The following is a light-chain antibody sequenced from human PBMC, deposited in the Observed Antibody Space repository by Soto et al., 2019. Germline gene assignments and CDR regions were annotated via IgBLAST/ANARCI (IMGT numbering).Light chain of an antibody. V-gene: IGLV1-44*01. J-gene: IGLJ1*01. Sequence: QSALTQPPSASGTPGQRVTISCSGSSSNIGSNTVNWYQQLPGTAPKLLIYSNNQRPSGVPDRFSGSKSGTSASLAISGLQSEDEADYYCAAWDDSLNGLYVFGTGTKVNV. CDR2: SNN. CDR1: SSNIGSNT. CDR3: AAWDDSLNGLYV.